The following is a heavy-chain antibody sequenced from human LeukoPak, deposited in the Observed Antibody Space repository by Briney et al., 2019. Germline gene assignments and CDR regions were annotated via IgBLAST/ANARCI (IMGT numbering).Heavy chain of an antibody. Sequence: PGGSLRLSCAASGFTFSNAWMSWVRQAPGKGLEWVGRIKSKTDGGTTDYAAPVKGRFTISRDDSKNTLYLQMNSLKTEDTAAYYCTTEAYDSSGYYQYYWGQGTLVTVSS. CDR3: TTEAYDSSGYYQYY. CDR2: IKSKTDGGTT. J-gene: IGHJ4*02. V-gene: IGHV3-15*01. D-gene: IGHD3-22*01. CDR1: GFTFSNAW.